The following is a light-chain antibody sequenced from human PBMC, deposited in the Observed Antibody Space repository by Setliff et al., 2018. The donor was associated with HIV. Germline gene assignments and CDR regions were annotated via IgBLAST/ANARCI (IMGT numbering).Light chain of an antibody. CDR2: VVS. V-gene: IGLV2-14*03. CDR1: SSDVGAYNY. J-gene: IGLJ1*01. CDR3: SSYTGSSTLEV. Sequence: QSVLAQPASVSGSPGQSITISCTGTSSDVGAYNYVSWYQQHPGKAPKLMIYVVSNRPSGVSRRFSGSKSGNTASLTISGLQAEDEAAYYCSSYTGSSTLEVFGTGTKVTVL.